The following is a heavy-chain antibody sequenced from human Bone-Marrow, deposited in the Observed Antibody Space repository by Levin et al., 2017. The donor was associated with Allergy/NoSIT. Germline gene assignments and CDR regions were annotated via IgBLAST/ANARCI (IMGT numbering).Heavy chain of an antibody. CDR1: GFTFTTYA. Sequence: ASVKVSCTASGFTFTTYAMSWVRQTPGKGLEWVSAIGGSGANTYSADSVKGRFTISRDNSENKLSLQMNSLRAEDTAVYYCARLSGTEVTSSRIFDYWGRGTLVTVSS. CDR3: ARLSGTEVTSSRIFDY. D-gene: IGHD2-21*02. CDR2: IGGSGANT. V-gene: IGHV3-23*01. J-gene: IGHJ4*02.